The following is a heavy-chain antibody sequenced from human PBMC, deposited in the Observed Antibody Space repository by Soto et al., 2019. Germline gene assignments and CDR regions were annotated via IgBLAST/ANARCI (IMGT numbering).Heavy chain of an antibody. CDR2: IGGRGTSS. Sequence: GSLRLSCAASGFNFRNDALNWVRQAPGKGLEWVSGIGGRGTSSYYADSVKGRFAISRDNSYNTLFLQLHSLRAEDTAVYYCAKSRYADSSGDYYDFWGQGTRVTVSS. J-gene: IGHJ4*02. V-gene: IGHV3-23*01. D-gene: IGHD3-22*01. CDR1: GFNFRNDA. CDR3: AKSRYADSSGDYYDF.